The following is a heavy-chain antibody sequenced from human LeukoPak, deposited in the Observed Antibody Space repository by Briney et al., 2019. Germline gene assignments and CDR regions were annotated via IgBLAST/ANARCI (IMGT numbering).Heavy chain of an antibody. CDR2: IYHSGST. V-gene: IGHV4-4*02. Sequence: PSETLSLTCAVSGGSISSINWWSWVRQPPGKGLEWTGEIYHSGSTNYNPSLKSRVTISVDKSKNKFSLKLSSVTAADTAVYYCARNYFGSGTYPFDYWGQGTLVTVSS. CDR1: GGSISSINW. D-gene: IGHD3-10*01. CDR3: ARNYFGSGTYPFDY. J-gene: IGHJ4*02.